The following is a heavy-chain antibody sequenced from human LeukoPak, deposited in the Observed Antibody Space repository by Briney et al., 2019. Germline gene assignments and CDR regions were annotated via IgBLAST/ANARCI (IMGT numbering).Heavy chain of an antibody. CDR3: ARLATHGDY. CDR1: GFTFSTYG. Sequence: GGSLRLSCAASGFTFSTYGMHWVRQAPGKGLEWVAFIRYDGSNKYYADSVKGRFTISRDNSKNTLYLQTNSLRAEDTAVYYCARLATHGDYWGQGTLVTVSS. D-gene: IGHD5-24*01. J-gene: IGHJ4*02. V-gene: IGHV3-30*02. CDR2: IRYDGSNK.